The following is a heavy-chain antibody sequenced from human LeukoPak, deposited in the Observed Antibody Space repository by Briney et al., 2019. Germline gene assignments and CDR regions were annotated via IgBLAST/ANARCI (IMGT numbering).Heavy chain of an antibody. J-gene: IGHJ4*02. CDR1: GFTFSSYA. V-gene: IGHV3-23*01. CDR3: ARDERWIHFNY. D-gene: IGHD5-24*01. Sequence: GGSLRLSCAASGFTFSSYAMSWVRQAPGKGLEWVSCIVGSGVTTYYADSVKGRFTISRDNAKNTLYLHMNGLRAEDTAIYYCARDERWIHFNYWGQGTLVTVSS. CDR2: IVGSGVTT.